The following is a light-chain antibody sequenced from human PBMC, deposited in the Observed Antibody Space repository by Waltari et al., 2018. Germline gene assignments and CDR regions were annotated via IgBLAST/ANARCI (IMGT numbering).Light chain of an antibody. J-gene: IGLJ2*01. CDR1: NNDIGSYNL. CDR2: EVN. CDR3: CSYAGTPRVV. Sequence: GSPGQSITISCTGTNNDIGSYNLVSWYQQHPGKAPKVIIFEVNKRPSGVSNRFSGSKSGNTASLTVSGLHPEDEADYYCCSYAGTPRVVFGGGTKLTVL. V-gene: IGLV2-23*02.